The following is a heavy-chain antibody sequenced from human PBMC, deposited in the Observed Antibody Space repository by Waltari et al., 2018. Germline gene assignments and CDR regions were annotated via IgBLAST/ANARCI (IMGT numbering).Heavy chain of an antibody. CDR2: RRADNVNT. Sequence: QVQLVQSGAEVTKPGASVKVSCKASGYTFTSYGISWVRQAHGQGREWMGWRRADNVNTNDAQKLQGRVTMTTDTSTSTAYMELSSLRSEDTAVSYCATDIPPFSIGVGPAARLGYWGQGTLVTVSS. J-gene: IGHJ4*02. CDR1: GYTFTSYG. V-gene: IGHV1-18*01. D-gene: IGHD2-2*01. CDR3: ATDIPPFSIGVGPAARLGY.